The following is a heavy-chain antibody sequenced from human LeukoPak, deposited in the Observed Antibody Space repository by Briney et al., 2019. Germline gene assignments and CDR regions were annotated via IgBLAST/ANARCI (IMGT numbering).Heavy chain of an antibody. CDR1: GVSFSGYY. J-gene: IGHJ3*02. V-gene: IGHV4-34*01. Sequence: SETLSLTCAVYGVSFSGYYWSWIRQPPGKGLEWIGEINHSGSTNYNPSLKSRVTISVDTSKNQFSLKLSSVTAADTAVYYCAGSYRLNAFDIWGQGTMVTVSS. CDR2: INHSGST. CDR3: AGSYRLNAFDI. D-gene: IGHD3-16*02.